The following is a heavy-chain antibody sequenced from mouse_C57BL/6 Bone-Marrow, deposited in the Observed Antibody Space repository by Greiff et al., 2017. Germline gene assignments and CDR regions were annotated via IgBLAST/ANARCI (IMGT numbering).Heavy chain of an antibody. CDR1: GFNFKDDY. CDR3: TTIPNLFFAY. D-gene: IGHD1-1*01. CDR2: IDPENGDT. J-gene: IGHJ3*01. Sequence: EVQLQQSGAELVRPGASVKLSCTASGFNFKDDYMHWVKQRPEQGLEWIGWIDPENGDTESASKFQGKATITADTSSNTAFLQLSSLTSEDTAVYYCTTIPNLFFAYWGQGTLVTVSA. V-gene: IGHV14-4*01.